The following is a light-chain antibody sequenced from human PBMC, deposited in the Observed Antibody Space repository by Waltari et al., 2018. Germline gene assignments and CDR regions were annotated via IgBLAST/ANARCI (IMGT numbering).Light chain of an antibody. J-gene: IGLJ1*01. CDR2: DVS. Sequence: QSALTQPASVSGSPGQSITIPCTGTSSDVGGYNYVPWYQQHPGKAPKLMIYDVSNRPSGVSNRFSGSKSGNTASLTISGLQAEDEADYYCSSYTSSSTDVFGTGTKVTVL. V-gene: IGLV2-14*01. CDR1: SSDVGGYNY. CDR3: SSYTSSSTDV.